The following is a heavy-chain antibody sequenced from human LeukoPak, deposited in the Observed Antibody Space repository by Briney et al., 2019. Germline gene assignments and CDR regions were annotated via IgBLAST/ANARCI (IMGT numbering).Heavy chain of an antibody. J-gene: IGHJ5*02. CDR1: GGSISSYY. Sequence: SETLSLTCTVSGGSISSYYWSWIRQPPGKGLEWIGYIYYSGSTNYNPSLKSRVTISVDTSKNQFSLKLSSVTAADTAVYYCARSPRRWFDPWGQGTLVTDSS. V-gene: IGHV4-59*01. CDR3: ARSPRRWFDP. CDR2: IYYSGST.